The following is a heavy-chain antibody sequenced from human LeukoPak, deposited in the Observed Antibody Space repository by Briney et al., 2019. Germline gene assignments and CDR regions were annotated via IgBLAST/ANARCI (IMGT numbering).Heavy chain of an antibody. Sequence: GGSLRLSCAASGFTFSSYAMSWVRQAPGKGLEWVSAISGSGGSTYYADSVKGRFTISRDNSKNTLYLQMNSLRAEDTAVYYCARSPRGDNSGYYFDYWGQGSLVTVSS. D-gene: IGHD3-22*01. CDR2: ISGSGGST. CDR3: ARSPRGDNSGYYFDY. CDR1: GFTFSSYA. V-gene: IGHV3-23*01. J-gene: IGHJ4*02.